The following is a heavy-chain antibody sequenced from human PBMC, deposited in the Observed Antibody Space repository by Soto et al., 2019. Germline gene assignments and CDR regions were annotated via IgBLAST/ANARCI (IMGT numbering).Heavy chain of an antibody. D-gene: IGHD3-10*01. CDR3: ARVERGRRYYYGSGSYPSFHYYYYGMDV. V-gene: IGHV4-39*07. Sequence: SETLSLTCTVSGGSISSSGYYWGWIRQPPGKGLEWIGTIYYSGSTYYNPSLKSRVTISVDTSKNQFSLKLSSVTAADTAVYYCARVERGRRYYYGSGSYPSFHYYYYGMDVWGQGTTVTVSS. J-gene: IGHJ6*02. CDR2: IYYSGST. CDR1: GGSISSSGYY.